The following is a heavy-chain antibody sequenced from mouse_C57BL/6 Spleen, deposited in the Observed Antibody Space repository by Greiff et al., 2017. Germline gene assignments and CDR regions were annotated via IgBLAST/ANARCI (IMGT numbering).Heavy chain of an antibody. D-gene: IGHD2-3*01. CDR2: IDPETGGT. J-gene: IGHJ3*01. CDR3: TIGDGYYVPWFAY. CDR1: GYTFTDYE. V-gene: IGHV1-15*01. Sequence: QVQLQQSGAELVRPGASVTLSCKASGYTFTDYEMHWVKQTPVHGLEWIGAIDPETGGTAYNQKFKGKAILTADKSSSTAYMELRSLTSEDSAVDYCTIGDGYYVPWFAYWGQGTLVTVSA.